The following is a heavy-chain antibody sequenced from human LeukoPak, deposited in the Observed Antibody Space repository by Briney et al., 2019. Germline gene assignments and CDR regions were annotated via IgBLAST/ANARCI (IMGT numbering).Heavy chain of an antibody. V-gene: IGHV1-2*02. CDR3: ARDLGGSTGAPWYYFDY. CDR2: INPNTGGT. CDR1: GYTFTDYY. J-gene: IGHJ4*01. Sequence: GASVKVSCKASGYTFTDYYFHWVRQVPGQGLECMGWINPNTGGTNYPQKFQGRVTMTRDTSISTAYMELTSLRSDDTAVYYCARDLGGSTGAPWYYFDYWGQGTPVTVSS. D-gene: IGHD2-2*01.